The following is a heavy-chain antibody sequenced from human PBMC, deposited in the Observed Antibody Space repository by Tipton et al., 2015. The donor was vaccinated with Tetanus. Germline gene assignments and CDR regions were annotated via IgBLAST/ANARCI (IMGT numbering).Heavy chain of an antibody. J-gene: IGHJ4*02. D-gene: IGHD4-17*01. V-gene: IGHV4-4*07. CDR3: ARGFGAYWYYFDY. CDR1: ADSFTNFY. CDR2: IDTSGIT. Sequence: TLSLTCTVSADSFTNFYWTWIRQPAGKGLEWIGRIDTSGITNYNPSLKSRVTMSVDTSKNQFSLKLSPVTAADTAVYYCARGFGAYWYYFDYWGQGTLVTVSS.